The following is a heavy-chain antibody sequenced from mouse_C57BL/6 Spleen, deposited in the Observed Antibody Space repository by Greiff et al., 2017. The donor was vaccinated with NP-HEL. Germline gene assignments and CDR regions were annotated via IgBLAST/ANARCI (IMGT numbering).Heavy chain of an antibody. V-gene: IGHV1-19*01. CDR2: INPYNGGT. Sequence: EVQVVESGPVLVKPGASVKMSCKASGYTFTDYYMNWVKQSHGKSLEWIGVINPYNGGTSYNQKFKGKATLTVDKSSSTAYMELNSLTSEDSAVYYCANYYDYDWFAYWGQGTLVTVSA. D-gene: IGHD2-4*01. CDR3: ANYYDYDWFAY. J-gene: IGHJ3*01. CDR1: GYTFTDYY.